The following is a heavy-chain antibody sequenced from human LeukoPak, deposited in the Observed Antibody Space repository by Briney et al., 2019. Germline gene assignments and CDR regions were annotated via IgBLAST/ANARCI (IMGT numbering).Heavy chain of an antibody. CDR2: ISSSGSTI. Sequence: GGSLRLSCAASGFTFSDYHMSWIRQAPGKGLEWVSYISSSGSTIYYADSVKGRFTISRDNAKNSLYLQMNSLRAEDTAVYYCARDREGDGYNFAAFDIWGQGTMVTVSS. CDR3: ARDREGDGYNFAAFDI. J-gene: IGHJ3*02. D-gene: IGHD5-24*01. CDR1: GFTFSDYH. V-gene: IGHV3-11*04.